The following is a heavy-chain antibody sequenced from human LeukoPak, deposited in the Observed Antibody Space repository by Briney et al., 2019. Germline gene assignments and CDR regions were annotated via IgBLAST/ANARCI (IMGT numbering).Heavy chain of an antibody. V-gene: IGHV1-8*02. Sequence: ASVKVSCKASGYIFTSYDINWVRQAAGQGLDWIEWMNPSSGATDYTQKFKGRVTFTRDTSTSTAYMELSSLGSEDTAVYYCARSGFGGNVNFDLWGQGTLVTVSS. J-gene: IGHJ4*02. CDR1: GYIFTSYD. D-gene: IGHD4-23*01. CDR3: ARSGFGGNVNFDL. CDR2: MNPSSGAT.